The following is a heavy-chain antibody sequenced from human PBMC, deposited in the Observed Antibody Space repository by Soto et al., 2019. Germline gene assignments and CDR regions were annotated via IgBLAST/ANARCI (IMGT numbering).Heavy chain of an antibody. J-gene: IGHJ4*02. D-gene: IGHD4-17*01. CDR3: ARLGDYGGNSIGVY. Sequence: VASVKVSCKASGYTLTSYGISWVRQAPGQGLEWMGWISAYNGNTNYAQKLQGRVTMTTDTSTSTAYMELRSLRSDDTAVYYCARLGDYGGNSIGVYWGQGTQVTVSS. CDR1: GYTLTSYG. CDR2: ISAYNGNT. V-gene: IGHV1-18*01.